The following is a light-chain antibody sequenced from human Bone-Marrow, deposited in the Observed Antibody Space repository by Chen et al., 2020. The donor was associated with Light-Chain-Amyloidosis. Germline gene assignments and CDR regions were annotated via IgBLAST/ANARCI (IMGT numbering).Light chain of an antibody. CDR3: XXADXXXTYEVI. J-gene: IGLJ2*01. CDR2: REX. CDR1: DFTTKY. V-gene: IGLV3-25*03. Sequence: XELXXPPSXSVAPGXTARIPCSGDDFTTKYGYWYQXKPGQXTVLVRHREXERPFXXSEXXXGSXXGTTATLTISGVQXXDEAXXHCXXADXXXTYEVIFGGGTKLTVL.